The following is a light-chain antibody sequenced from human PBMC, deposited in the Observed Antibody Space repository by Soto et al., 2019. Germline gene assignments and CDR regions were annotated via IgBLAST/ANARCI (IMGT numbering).Light chain of an antibody. J-gene: IGKJ5*01. CDR3: QQRHSYPIT. Sequence: DIQMTQSPSTLSASVGDRVTITCRASQTIFNWLAWYQRKPGRAPNLLIYDASSLQSGVPSTFSGSGSGTEFTLTISSLQPGDFATYYCQQRHSYPITFGQGTRLEIK. CDR2: DAS. CDR1: QTIFNW. V-gene: IGKV1-5*01.